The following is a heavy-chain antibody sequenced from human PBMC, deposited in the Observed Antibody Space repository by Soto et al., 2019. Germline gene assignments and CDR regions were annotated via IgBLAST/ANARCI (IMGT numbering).Heavy chain of an antibody. CDR2: INTYNGYT. D-gene: IGHD4-4*01. V-gene: IGHV1-18*01. CDR1: GYTFTSCG. J-gene: IGHJ6*02. CDR3: ARGVTKGLDV. Sequence: QVHLVQSGAEVKKPGASVKVSCKASGYTFTSCGISWVRQAPGQGLEWMGLINTYNGYTKYPQNFQGRVTMTTDTAAGTGYMELRSLRSDETAVYYCARGVTKGLDVWGQGTTVTVSS.